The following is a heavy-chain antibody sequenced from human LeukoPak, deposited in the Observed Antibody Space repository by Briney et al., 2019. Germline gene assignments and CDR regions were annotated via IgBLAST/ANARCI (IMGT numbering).Heavy chain of an antibody. CDR3: TRQEQWLVRVYFQH. V-gene: IGHV3-49*04. D-gene: IGHD6-19*01. Sequence: QPGRFLRLSCTASGFTFGDYAMSWVRQAPGKGLEWVGFIRSKAYGGTTEYAASVKGRFTISRDDSKSIAYLQMNSLKTEDTAVYYCTRQEQWLVRVYFQHWGQGTLVTVSS. CDR2: IRSKAYGGTT. CDR1: GFTFGDYA. J-gene: IGHJ1*01.